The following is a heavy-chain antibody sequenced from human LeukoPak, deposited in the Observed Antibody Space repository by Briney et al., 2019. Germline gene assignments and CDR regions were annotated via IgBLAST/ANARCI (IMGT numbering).Heavy chain of an antibody. CDR1: DDSFSSHY. V-gene: IGHV4-59*11. CDR2: ISYIGST. D-gene: IGHD4-17*01. J-gene: IGHJ3*02. CDR3: ARDLVTVTKGFDI. Sequence: SSEALSLTCAVSDDSFSSHYWTWIRQPPGKGLEWIGYISYIGSTNYNPSLKSRVTISIDTSRNQFSLRLSSVTAADTAVYYCARDLVTVTKGFDIWGQGTMVSVSS.